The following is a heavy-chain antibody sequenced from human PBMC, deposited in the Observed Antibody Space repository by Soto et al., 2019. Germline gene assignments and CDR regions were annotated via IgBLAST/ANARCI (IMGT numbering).Heavy chain of an antibody. J-gene: IGHJ5*02. V-gene: IGHV4-30-4*01. D-gene: IGHD2-15*01. CDR3: XRSKGYCSGGSCSWFDP. Sequence: SETLSLTCTVSGGSISGGDYYWSWIRQPPGKGLEWIGYIYYSGSTYYNPSLKSRVTISVDTSKNQFSLKLSSVTAADTAVYYCXRSKGYCSGGSCSWFDPWGQGTLVTVSS. CDR2: IYYSGST. CDR1: GGSISGGDYY.